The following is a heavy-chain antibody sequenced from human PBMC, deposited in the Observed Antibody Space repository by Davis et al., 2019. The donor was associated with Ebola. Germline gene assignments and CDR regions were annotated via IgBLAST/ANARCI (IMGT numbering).Heavy chain of an antibody. CDR2: ISYDGSNK. V-gene: IGHV3-30*18. CDR3: AKRGGGSYSFYFDY. D-gene: IGHD3-16*01. Sequence: PGGSLRLSCAASGFTFSSYGMHWVRQAPGKGLEWVAVISYDGSNKYYADSVKGRFTISRDNSKNTLYLQMNSLRAEDTAVYYCAKRGGGSYSFYFDYWGQGNLVTVSS. J-gene: IGHJ4*02. CDR1: GFTFSSYG.